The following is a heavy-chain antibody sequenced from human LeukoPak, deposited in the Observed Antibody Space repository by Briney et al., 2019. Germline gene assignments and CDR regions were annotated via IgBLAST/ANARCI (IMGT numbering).Heavy chain of an antibody. J-gene: IGHJ4*02. CDR3: ARVPTYSGSYDAYFDY. Sequence: ASVKVSCKASGYTFTSYGISWVRQAPGQGLEWMGWISAYNGNTNYAQKLQGRVTMTTDTSPSTAYMELRSLRSDDTAVYYCARVPTYSGSYDAYFDYWGQGTLVTVSS. V-gene: IGHV1-18*01. D-gene: IGHD1-26*01. CDR2: ISAYNGNT. CDR1: GYTFTSYG.